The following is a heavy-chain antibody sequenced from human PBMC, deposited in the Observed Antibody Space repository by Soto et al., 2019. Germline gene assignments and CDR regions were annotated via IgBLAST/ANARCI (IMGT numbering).Heavy chain of an antibody. V-gene: IGHV5-10-1*01. D-gene: IGHD2-15*01. Sequence: GESLKISCKGSGYSFTSYWISWVRQMPGKGLEWMGRIDPSDSYTNYSPSFQGHVTISADKSISTAYLQWSSLKASDTAMYYCASTHGSGGYYYYGMDVWGQGTTVTVSS. CDR3: ASTHGSGGYYYYGMDV. CDR2: IDPSDSYT. J-gene: IGHJ6*02. CDR1: GYSFTSYW.